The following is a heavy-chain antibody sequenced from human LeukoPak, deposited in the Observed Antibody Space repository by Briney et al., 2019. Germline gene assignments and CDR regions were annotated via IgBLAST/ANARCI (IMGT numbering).Heavy chain of an antibody. CDR2: IYYSGSI. CDR1: GGSISSYY. V-gene: IGHV4-59*01. J-gene: IGHJ4*02. CDR3: ARGIYAVENYYFDY. Sequence: PSETLSLTCTVSGGSISSYYWSWIRQPPGKGLEWIGYIYYSGSINYNPSLKSRVTISVDTSKNQFSLKLSSVTAADTAVYYCARGIYAVENYYFDYWGQGTLDTVSS. D-gene: IGHD3-16*01.